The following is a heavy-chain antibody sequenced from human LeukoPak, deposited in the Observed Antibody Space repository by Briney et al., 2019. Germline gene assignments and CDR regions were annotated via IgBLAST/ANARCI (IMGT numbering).Heavy chain of an antibody. CDR1: GGSISSSSYY. J-gene: IGHJ4*02. D-gene: IGHD1-26*01. V-gene: IGHV4-39*07. CDR3: ATGSASGSYGY. Sequence: PSETLSLTCTVSGGSISSSSYYWGWIRQPPGKGLEWIESIYYSGSTYYNPSLKSRVTISVDTSKNQFSLKLSSVTAADTAVYYCATGSASGSYGYWGQGTLVTVSS. CDR2: IYYSGST.